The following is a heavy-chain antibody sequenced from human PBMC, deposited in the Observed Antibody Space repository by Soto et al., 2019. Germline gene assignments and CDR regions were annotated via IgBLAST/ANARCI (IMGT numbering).Heavy chain of an antibody. CDR3: ARSRYSYNL. V-gene: IGHV3-74*01. D-gene: IGHD5-18*01. Sequence: EVQLVESGGDLVQPGGSLRLSCAASGFTFSSYWMHWVRQAPGKGLVWVSRISADGSDTYYADCVKGRFTISRDNAKNTMNLQMNSLRAEYTAVNYCARSRYSYNLWGQGTLVTVSS. CDR2: ISADGSDT. J-gene: IGHJ4*02. CDR1: GFTFSSYW.